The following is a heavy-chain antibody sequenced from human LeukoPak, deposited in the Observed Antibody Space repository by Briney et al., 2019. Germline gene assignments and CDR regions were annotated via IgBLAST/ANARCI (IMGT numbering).Heavy chain of an antibody. D-gene: IGHD5-12*01. CDR1: GGSFSGYY. V-gene: IGHV4-34*01. CDR2: INHSGST. Sequence: SETLSLTCAAYGGSFSGYYWSWIRQPPGKGLEWIGEINHSGSTNYNPSLKSRVTISVDTSKNQFSLKLSSVTAADTAVYYCASSWYGGYGYWGQGTLVTVSS. CDR3: ASSWYGGYGY. J-gene: IGHJ4*02.